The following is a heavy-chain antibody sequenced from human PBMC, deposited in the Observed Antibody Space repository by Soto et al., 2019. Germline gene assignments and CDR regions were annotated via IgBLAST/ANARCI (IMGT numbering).Heavy chain of an antibody. J-gene: IGHJ4*02. Sequence: QITLKESGPTLVKPTQTLTLTCTFSGFSLSTSGVGVGWIRQPPGKALEWLALIYWDDDKRYSPSLKSRLTINTHPSKNQVVLTRTNLCPVDTAAYYCAHSPPGGYYLYWGQGTLVTVPS. CDR2: IYWDDDK. CDR3: AHSPPGGYYLY. D-gene: IGHD3-22*01. CDR1: GFSLSTSGVG. V-gene: IGHV2-5*02.